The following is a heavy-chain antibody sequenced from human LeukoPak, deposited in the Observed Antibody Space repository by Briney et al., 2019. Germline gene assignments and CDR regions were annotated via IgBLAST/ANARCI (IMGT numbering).Heavy chain of an antibody. J-gene: IGHJ4*02. Sequence: GGSLRLSCAASGFTFSDYYMSWIRQAPGKGLEWVSYISGSGSTIYYADSVRGRFTISRDNAKNSLYLQMNSLRAEDTAVYYCARSLRGYSYGYLDYWGQGTLVTVSS. CDR3: ARSLRGYSYGYLDY. CDR2: ISGSGSTI. D-gene: IGHD5-18*01. V-gene: IGHV3-11*04. CDR1: GFTFSDYY.